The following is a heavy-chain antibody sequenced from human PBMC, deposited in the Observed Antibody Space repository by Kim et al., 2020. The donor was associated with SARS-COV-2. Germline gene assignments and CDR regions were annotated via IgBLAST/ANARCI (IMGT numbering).Heavy chain of an antibody. CDR1: GFTVSSNY. CDR3: ARDLDIVGGTDI. CDR2: IYSGGST. D-gene: IGHD1-26*01. V-gene: IGHV3-53*01. Sequence: GGSLRLSCAASGFTVSSNYMSWVRQAPGKGLEWVSDIYSGGSTYYADSVKGRFTISRDNSKNTLYLQMNSLRAEDTAVYYCARDLDIVGGTDIWGQGTMVTVSS. J-gene: IGHJ3*02.